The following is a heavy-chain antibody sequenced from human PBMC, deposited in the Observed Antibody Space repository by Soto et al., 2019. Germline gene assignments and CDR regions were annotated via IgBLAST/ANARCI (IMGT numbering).Heavy chain of an antibody. D-gene: IGHD2-8*01. CDR2: IWYDGSNK. J-gene: IGHJ4*02. CDR3: ATKGPVYEEIDN. CDR1: GFTFNIYG. V-gene: IGHV3-33*01. Sequence: PGGFLRLSCAASGFTFNIYGMHWVRQAPGKGLEWVALIWYDGSNKYYAESVKGRFTISRDNSKNTLYLQMNSLRAEDTAVYYCATKGPVYEEIDNWGQGTLVTVSS.